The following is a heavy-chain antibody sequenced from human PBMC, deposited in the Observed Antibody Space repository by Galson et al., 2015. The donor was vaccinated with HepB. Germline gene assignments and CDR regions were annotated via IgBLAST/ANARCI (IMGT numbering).Heavy chain of an antibody. CDR1: GSIVSSDY. CDR2: IHTDDRT. CDR3: GRAIFGNLIGY. D-gene: IGHD3-3*01. J-gene: IGHJ4*02. V-gene: IGHV3-66*01. Sequence: SLRLSCAASGSIVSSDYMSWVRQTPGKGLEWVSTIHTDDRTFYADSVKGRFTISRDNSKNTLHLQMDSLRAEDTGIYYCGRAIFGNLIGYWGQGTLVTASS.